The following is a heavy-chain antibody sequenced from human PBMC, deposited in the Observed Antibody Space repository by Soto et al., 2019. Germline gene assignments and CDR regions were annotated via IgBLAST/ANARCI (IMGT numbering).Heavy chain of an antibody. CDR3: ASGYYYDSIGYYSY. J-gene: IGHJ4*02. Sequence: PGGSLRLSCAASGFTFSSYGMHWVRQAPGKGLEWVAVIWYDGSNKYYADSVKGRFTISRDNSKNTLYLQMNSLRAEDTAVYYCASGYYYDSIGYYSYWAQGTLVTVSS. CDR2: IWYDGSNK. D-gene: IGHD3-22*01. V-gene: IGHV3-33*01. CDR1: GFTFSSYG.